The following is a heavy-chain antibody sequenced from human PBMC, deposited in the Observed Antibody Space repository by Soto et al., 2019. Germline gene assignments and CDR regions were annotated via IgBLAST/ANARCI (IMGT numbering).Heavy chain of an antibody. V-gene: IGHV4-34*01. CDR1: GGSFSGYY. D-gene: IGHD6-13*01. CDR3: ARVYHQQLVHFDY. J-gene: IGHJ4*02. Sequence: PSETLSLTCAVYGGSFSGYYWSWIRQPPGKGLEWIGEINHSGSTNYNPSLKSRVTISVDTSKNQFSLKLSSVTAADTAVYYCARVYHQQLVHFDYWGQGTLVTVSS. CDR2: INHSGST.